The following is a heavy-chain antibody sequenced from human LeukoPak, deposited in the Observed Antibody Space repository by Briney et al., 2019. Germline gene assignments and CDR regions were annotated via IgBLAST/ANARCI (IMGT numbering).Heavy chain of an antibody. Sequence: KPSETLSLTCAVYGGSFSGYYWSWIRQPPGKGLEWIGEINHSGSTNYNPSLKSRVTISVDTSKNQFSLKLSSVTAADTAVYYCARKMTTVHAFDIWGQGTMVTVSS. CDR3: ARKMTTVHAFDI. CDR2: INHSGST. J-gene: IGHJ3*02. D-gene: IGHD4-17*01. V-gene: IGHV4-34*01. CDR1: GGSFSGYY.